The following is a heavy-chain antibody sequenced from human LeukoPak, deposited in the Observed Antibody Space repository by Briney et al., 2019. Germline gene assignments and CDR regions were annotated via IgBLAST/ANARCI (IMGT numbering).Heavy chain of an antibody. CDR2: ISYDASNK. CDR3: AKVPSGYGMDV. J-gene: IGHJ6*04. CDR1: GFTFGNYG. Sequence: GGSLRLSCAASGFTFGNYGMHWVRQAPGKGLEWVAAISYDASNKYYSDSVKGRFTISRDNSKNTLYLQMNGLRAEDTAVYYCAKVPSGYGMDVWGKGTTVTVSS. V-gene: IGHV3-30*18.